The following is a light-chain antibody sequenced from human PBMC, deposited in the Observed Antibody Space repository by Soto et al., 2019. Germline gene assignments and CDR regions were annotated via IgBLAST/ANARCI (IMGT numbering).Light chain of an antibody. J-gene: IGKJ2*01. CDR1: QSVSSRY. Sequence: EIVLTQSPGTLSFAPGERATLSCRASQSVSSRYAARYQQKPGQAPRLLIYASSSRATGIPDRFSVSGSGTDFTLTMSILEPEVFAVYYCQQYDSSLYTFGQGTELEIK. V-gene: IGKV3-20*01. CDR2: ASS. CDR3: QQYDSSLYT.